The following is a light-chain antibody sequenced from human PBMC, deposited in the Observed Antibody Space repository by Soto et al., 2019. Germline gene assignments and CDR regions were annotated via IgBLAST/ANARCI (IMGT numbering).Light chain of an antibody. J-gene: IGKJ1*01. V-gene: IGKV3-20*01. Sequence: EIVLTQSQRTRSLSPWERATLSSRSSHSVSSSYLAWYQHKPGQAPRLLIYDVSSRATGIPDRFIGRGSGTDVTLTISRLEPEDFAVYYCQQYGSSPTCGQGTKVEIK. CDR3: QQYGSSPT. CDR2: DVS. CDR1: HSVSSSY.